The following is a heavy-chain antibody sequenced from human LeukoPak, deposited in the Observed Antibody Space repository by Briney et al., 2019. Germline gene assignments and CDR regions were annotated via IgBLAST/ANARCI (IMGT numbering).Heavy chain of an antibody. CDR2: IYYSGGA. J-gene: IGHJ4*02. CDR1: GGSISSGGYY. CDR3: ARLQMTTVTFDY. V-gene: IGHV4-31*03. D-gene: IGHD4-17*01. Sequence: SETLSLTCTVSGGSISSGGYYWSWIRQHPGKGLEWIGYIYYSGGAYYNPSLKSRVTISVDASKNQFSLKLSSVTAADTAVYYCARLQMTTVTFDYWGQGTLVTVSS.